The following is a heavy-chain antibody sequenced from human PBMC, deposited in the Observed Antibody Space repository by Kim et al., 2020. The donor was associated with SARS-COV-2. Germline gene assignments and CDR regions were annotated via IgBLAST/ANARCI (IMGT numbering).Heavy chain of an antibody. CDR3: ARGWRYYYDSSGYNWFDP. J-gene: IGHJ5*02. CDR1: GYTFTSYD. Sequence: ASVKVSCKASGYTFTSYDINWVRQATGQGLEWMGWMNPNSGNTGYAQKFQGRVTMTRNTSISTAYMELSSLRSEDTAVYYCARGWRYYYDSSGYNWFDPWGQGTLVTVSS. D-gene: IGHD3-22*01. CDR2: MNPNSGNT. V-gene: IGHV1-8*01.